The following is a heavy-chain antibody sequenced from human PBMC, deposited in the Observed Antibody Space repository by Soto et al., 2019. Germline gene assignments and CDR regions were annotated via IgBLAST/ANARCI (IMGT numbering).Heavy chain of an antibody. CDR3: ARDYCSGGSCYSGDYYYYMYV. CDR2: IYSGGST. Sequence: EVQLVESGGGLVQPGGSLRLSCADSGFTVSSNYMSWVRQAPGKGLEWVSVIYSGGSTYYADSVKGRFTISRDNSKNTLYLQMNSLRAEDTAVYYCARDYCSGGSCYSGDYYYYMYVWGKGTTVTVSS. CDR1: GFTVSSNY. V-gene: IGHV3-66*01. D-gene: IGHD2-15*01. J-gene: IGHJ6*03.